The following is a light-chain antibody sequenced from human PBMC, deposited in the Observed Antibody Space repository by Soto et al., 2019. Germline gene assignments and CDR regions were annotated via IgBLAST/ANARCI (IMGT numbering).Light chain of an antibody. CDR1: ALPRQY. V-gene: IGLV3-25*02. Sequence: SYELTQPPSMSVSPGQTAVITCSGDALPRQYVYWFKQKPGQAPVLVIYQDTRRPPTIPARFSGSASGTTVSLTISGVQADDEADYYCQSADTSGNIDVFGPGTKVTVL. CDR3: QSADTSGNIDV. J-gene: IGLJ1*01. CDR2: QDT.